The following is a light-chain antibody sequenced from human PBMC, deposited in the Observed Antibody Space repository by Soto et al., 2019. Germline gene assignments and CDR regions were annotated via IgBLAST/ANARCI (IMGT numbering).Light chain of an antibody. Sequence: QSVLTQPASVSGSPGQSITFSCTGTSSDVGGHNYVSWYQQHPGKAPKLMIYEVSKRPSGVSSRFSGSTSGNAASLTISGLQADDEADYFCCPSAPESTYVFGTGTKV. CDR3: CPSAPESTYV. CDR2: EVS. J-gene: IGLJ1*01. V-gene: IGLV2-14*01. CDR1: SSDVGGHNY.